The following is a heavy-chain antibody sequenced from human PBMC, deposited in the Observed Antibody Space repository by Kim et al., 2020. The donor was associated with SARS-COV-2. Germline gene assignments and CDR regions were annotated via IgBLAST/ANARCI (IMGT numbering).Heavy chain of an antibody. CDR2: IKSKTDGGTT. V-gene: IGHV3-15*01. J-gene: IGHJ3*02. D-gene: IGHD4-17*01. Sequence: GGSLRLSCAASGFTFSNAWMSWVRQAPGKGLEWVGRIKSKTDGGTTDYAAPVKGRFTISRDDSKNTLYLQMNSLKTEDTAVYYCTTPWDDYGDYVDAFDIWGQGTMVTVSS. CDR1: GFTFSNAW. CDR3: TTPWDDYGDYVDAFDI.